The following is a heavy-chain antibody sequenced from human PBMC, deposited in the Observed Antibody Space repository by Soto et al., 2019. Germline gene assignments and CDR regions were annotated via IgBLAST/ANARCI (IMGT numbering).Heavy chain of an antibody. CDR3: ARVGTISAIFAHCYGMDV. CDR2: ISAYNGNT. V-gene: IGHV1-18*01. CDR1: GYTFTSYG. D-gene: IGHD3-3*01. J-gene: IGHJ6*02. Sequence: QVQLVQSGAEVKKPGASVKVSCKASGYTFTSYGISWVRQAPGQGLEWMGWISAYNGNTNYAQKLQGRVTMTTDTSTSTAYMELRSLSSDDTAVYYCARVGTISAIFAHCYGMDVWGQGTTVTVSS.